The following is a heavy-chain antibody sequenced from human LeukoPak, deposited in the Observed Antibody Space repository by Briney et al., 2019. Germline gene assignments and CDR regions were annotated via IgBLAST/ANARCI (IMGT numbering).Heavy chain of an antibody. CDR3: ARDLIFGVVIGRDY. J-gene: IGHJ4*02. V-gene: IGHV1-2*02. Sequence: GASVKVSCKASGYTFTGYYMHWVRQAPGQGLEWMGWINPNSGGTNYAQKFQGRVTMTRDTSISTAYMELSRLRSDDTAVYYCARDLIFGVVIGRDYWGQGTLVTVSS. D-gene: IGHD3-3*01. CDR1: GYTFTGYY. CDR2: INPNSGGT.